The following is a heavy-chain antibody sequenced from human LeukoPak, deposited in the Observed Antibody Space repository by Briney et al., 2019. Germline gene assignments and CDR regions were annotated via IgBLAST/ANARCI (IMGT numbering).Heavy chain of an antibody. V-gene: IGHV3-33*03. CDR2: IWYDGSNK. CDR1: GFTFSNYG. J-gene: IGHJ4*02. CDR3: AKDLDYYESSGYFDN. Sequence: GGSLRLSCAASGFTFSNYGIHWVRQAPGKGPEWVAVIWYDGSNKYSADSVKGRFTISRDNSKNKLYLQMNSLSAEDTAVYYCAKDLDYYESSGYFDNWGQGTLVTVSS. D-gene: IGHD3-22*01.